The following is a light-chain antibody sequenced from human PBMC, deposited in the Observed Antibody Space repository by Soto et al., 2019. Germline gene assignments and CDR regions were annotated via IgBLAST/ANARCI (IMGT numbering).Light chain of an antibody. Sequence: EIVMTQSPATLSVSPGETATLSCRASQSVSNSLAWYQQKPGQAPRLLISDASTRAAGLPARFSGSGSGTEFTLTISSLQSEDFAVYFCQQSNNWPKTFGQGTKVEMK. CDR2: DAS. CDR3: QQSNNWPKT. J-gene: IGKJ1*01. CDR1: QSVSNS. V-gene: IGKV3-15*01.